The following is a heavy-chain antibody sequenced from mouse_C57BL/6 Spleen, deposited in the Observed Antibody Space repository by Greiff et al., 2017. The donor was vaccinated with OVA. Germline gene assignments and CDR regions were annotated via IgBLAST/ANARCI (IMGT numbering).Heavy chain of an antibody. CDR3: ATYYYGSSSYFDY. V-gene: IGHV5-17*01. J-gene: IGHJ2*01. CDR2: ISSGSSTI. D-gene: IGHD1-1*01. CDR1: GFTFSDYG. Sequence: EVKLVESGGGLVKPGGSLKLSCAASGFTFSDYGMHWVRQAPEKGLEWVAYISSGSSTIFYADTVKGRFTISRDNAKNTLFLQMTSLRSEDTAMYYCATYYYGSSSYFDYWGQGTTLTVSS.